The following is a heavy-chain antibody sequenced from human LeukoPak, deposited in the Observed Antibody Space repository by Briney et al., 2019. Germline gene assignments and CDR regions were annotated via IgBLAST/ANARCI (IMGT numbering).Heavy chain of an antibody. D-gene: IGHD3-10*01. J-gene: IGHJ6*02. CDR2: ISSSSSYI. CDR1: GFTFSSHS. V-gene: IGHV3-21*01. Sequence: GSLRLSCAASGFTFSSHSMNWVRQAPGKGLEWVSSISSSSSYIYYADSVKGRFTISRDNAKNSLYLQMNSLRAEDTAVYYCARDIGWGGGMDVWGQGTTVTVSS. CDR3: ARDIGWGGGMDV.